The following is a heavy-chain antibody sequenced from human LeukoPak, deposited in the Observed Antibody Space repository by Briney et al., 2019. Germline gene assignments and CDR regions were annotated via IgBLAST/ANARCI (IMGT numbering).Heavy chain of an antibody. CDR1: GYSFTSYW. CDR2: IYPGDSDT. CDR3: ARLSRAVAGNTADY. J-gene: IGHJ4*02. Sequence: GESLKISCKGSGYSFTSYWIGWVCQMPGKGLEWMGIIYPGDSDTRYSPSSQGQVTISADRSISTAYLQWSSLKASDTAMYYCARLSRAVAGNTADYWGQGTLVTVSS. V-gene: IGHV5-51*01. D-gene: IGHD6-19*01.